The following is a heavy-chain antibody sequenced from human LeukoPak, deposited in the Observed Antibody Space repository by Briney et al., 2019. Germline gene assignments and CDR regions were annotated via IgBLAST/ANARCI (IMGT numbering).Heavy chain of an antibody. CDR1: GGSFSGYY. J-gene: IGHJ4*02. CDR3: ARGQYYYGSEDY. D-gene: IGHD3-10*01. V-gene: IGHV4-34*01. CDR2: INHSGST. Sequence: PSETLSLTCAVYGGSFSGYYWSWIRQPPGKGLEWIGEINHSGSTNYNPSLKSRVTISVDTSKNQFSLKLSSVTAADTAVYYCARGQYYYGSEDYWGQGTLVTVSS.